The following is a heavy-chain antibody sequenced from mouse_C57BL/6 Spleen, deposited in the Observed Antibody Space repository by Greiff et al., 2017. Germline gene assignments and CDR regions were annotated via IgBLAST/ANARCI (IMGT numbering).Heavy chain of an antibody. CDR1: GFTFSSYA. CDR2: ISDGGSYP. CDR3: ARDPNGYFDY. D-gene: IGHD4-1*01. Sequence: EVKVVESGGGLVKPGGSLKLSFAASGFTFSSYAMSWVRQTPEKRLDLVATISDGGSYPYSPDNVKGRFTISRDNAKNNLYLQMSHLKSEDTTMYYCARDPNGYFDYWGQGTTLTVSS. V-gene: IGHV5-4*01. J-gene: IGHJ2*01.